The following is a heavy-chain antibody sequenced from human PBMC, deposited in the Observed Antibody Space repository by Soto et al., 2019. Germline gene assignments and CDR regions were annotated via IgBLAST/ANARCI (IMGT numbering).Heavy chain of an antibody. CDR2: MSGSSSTT. Sequence: EVRLLESGGGVVKPGGSLRLSCATSGLTFSNYAMSWVRQAPGGGLEWVSSMSGSSSTTYYADSVRGRFTISRDKSKNTLYLQKSSMRAEDTALYYCAKNQERELPRVIDFWGQGTLVTVS. CDR1: GLTFSNYA. V-gene: IGHV3-23*01. J-gene: IGHJ4*02. D-gene: IGHD1-7*01. CDR3: AKNQERELPRVIDF.